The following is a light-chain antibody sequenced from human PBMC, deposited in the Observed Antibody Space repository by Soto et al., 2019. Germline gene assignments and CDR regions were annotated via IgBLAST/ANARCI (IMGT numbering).Light chain of an antibody. V-gene: IGKV3-15*01. CDR3: QQYNNWPRT. CDR1: QGVYGN. Sequence: EIVMTQSPATLSVSPGERATLSCRASQGVYGNLAWYQQKPGQAPRLLISGASTTATGVPARFSGSGSGTEFTLTISSLQSEDFAVYYCQQYNNWPRTFGQGTKVEIK. CDR2: GAS. J-gene: IGKJ1*01.